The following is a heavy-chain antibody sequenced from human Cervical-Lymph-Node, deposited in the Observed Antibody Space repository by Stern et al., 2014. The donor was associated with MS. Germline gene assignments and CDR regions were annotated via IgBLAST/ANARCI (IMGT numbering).Heavy chain of an antibody. J-gene: IGHJ6*02. CDR2: IWYDGSNT. CDR3: ARTYSGSYYSYYYGMDV. CDR1: GFTFSSYG. D-gene: IGHD1-26*01. Sequence: VQLVESGGGVVQPGRSLRLSCAASGFTFSSYGMHWVRQAPGKGLEWVAGIWYDGSNTNYAESVTGRFTISRDNSKTTLYLKMNSLRAEDTAVYYCARTYSGSYYSYYYGMDVWGQGTTVTVSS. V-gene: IGHV3-33*01.